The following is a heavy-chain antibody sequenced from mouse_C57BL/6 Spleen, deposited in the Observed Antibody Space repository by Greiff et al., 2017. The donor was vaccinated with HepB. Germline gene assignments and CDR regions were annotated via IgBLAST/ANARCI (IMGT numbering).Heavy chain of an antibody. CDR3: ARERTTTVVASFDY. V-gene: IGHV1-82*01. CDR2: IYPGDGDT. CDR1: GYAFSSSW. J-gene: IGHJ2*01. Sequence: QVQLQQSGPELVKPGASVKISCKASGYAFSSSWMNWVKQRPGKGLEWIGRIYPGDGDTNYNGKFKGKATLTADKSSSTAYMQLSSLTSEDSAVYFCARERTTTVVASFDYWGQGTTLTVSS. D-gene: IGHD1-1*01.